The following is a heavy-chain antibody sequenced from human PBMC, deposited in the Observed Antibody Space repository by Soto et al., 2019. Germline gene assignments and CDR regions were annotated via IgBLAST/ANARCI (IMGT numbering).Heavy chain of an antibody. V-gene: IGHV4-4*02. J-gene: IGHJ4*02. CDR2: IYHTGIT. CDR1: GDSISSVNW. Sequence: PSETLSLTCAVSGDSISSVNWWSWVRQSPGQGLEWIGDIYHTGITNYNPSHQSRVTISVDKSKNEFSLNLTSVTAAHTAVYYCARSPGYFTISSLVQWGRGT. D-gene: IGHD2-8*01. CDR3: ARSPGYFTISSLVQ.